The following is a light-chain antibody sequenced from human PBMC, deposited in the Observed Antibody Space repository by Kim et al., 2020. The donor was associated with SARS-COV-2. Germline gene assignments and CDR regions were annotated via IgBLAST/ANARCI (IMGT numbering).Light chain of an antibody. Sequence: AFVGDRVTITCRASQSISSWLAWYQQKPGKAPKLLIYDASTFENGVPSRFSGSGSGTEFTLTISSLQPDDFATYYCQQYDSYPRTFGQGTKVDIK. CDR3: QQYDSYPRT. V-gene: IGKV1-5*01. J-gene: IGKJ1*01. CDR2: DAS. CDR1: QSISSW.